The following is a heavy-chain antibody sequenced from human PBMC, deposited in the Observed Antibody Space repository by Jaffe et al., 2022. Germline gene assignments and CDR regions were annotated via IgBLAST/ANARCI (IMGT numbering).Heavy chain of an antibody. V-gene: IGHV3-23*01. CDR1: GFTFSSSA. Sequence: EVQLLDSGGGLVQPGGSLRLSCAASGFTFSSSAMSWVRQAPGKGLEWVSAISGSGDSTYYADSVKGRFTISRDNSKNTLYLQMDSLRVEDTAEYYCAKGLGTTIGRFEYWGQGTLVTVSS. CDR3: AKGLGTTIGRFEY. CDR2: ISGSGDST. D-gene: IGHD1-1*01. J-gene: IGHJ4*02.